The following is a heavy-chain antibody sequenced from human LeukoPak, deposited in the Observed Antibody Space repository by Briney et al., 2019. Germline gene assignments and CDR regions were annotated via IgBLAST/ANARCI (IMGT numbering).Heavy chain of an antibody. CDR1: GGTFSSYA. CDR3: ARGLRSSGPYYYYYYMDV. J-gene: IGHJ6*03. V-gene: IGHV1-69*05. D-gene: IGHD6-19*01. CDR2: IIPIFGTA. Sequence: SVKVSCKASGGTFSSYAISWVRQAPGQGLEWMGGIIPIFGTANYAQRFQGRVTITTDESTSTAYMELSSLRSEDTAVYYCARGLRSSGPYYYYYYMDVWGKGTTVTVSS.